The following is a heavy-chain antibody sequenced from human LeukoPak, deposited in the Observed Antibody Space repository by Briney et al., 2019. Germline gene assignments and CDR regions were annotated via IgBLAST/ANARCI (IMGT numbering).Heavy chain of an antibody. CDR1: GFTFSSYW. J-gene: IGHJ6*02. CDR2: IKQDGSEK. Sequence: EGSLRLSCAASGFTFSSYWMSWVRQAPGKGLEWVANIKQDGSEKYYVDSVKGRFTVSRDNAKNSLYLQMNSLRAEDTAVYYCARASYPTKDYYYYGMDVWGQGTTVTVSS. CDR3: ARASYPTKDYYYYGMDV. V-gene: IGHV3-7*03.